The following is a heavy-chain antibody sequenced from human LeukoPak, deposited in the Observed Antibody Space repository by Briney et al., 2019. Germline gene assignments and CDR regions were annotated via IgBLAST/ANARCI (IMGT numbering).Heavy chain of an antibody. D-gene: IGHD3-16*02. CDR1: GDSVSSNSAA. V-gene: IGHV6-1*01. CDR2: TYYRSKWYN. CDR3: ARGGGGLGELSDYFDY. Sequence: SQTLSLTCAISGDSVSSNSAAWNWVRQSPSRGLEWLGRTYYRSKWYNDYAVSVKSRITINPDTSKNQFSLQLNSVTPEDTAVYYCARGGGGLGELSDYFDYWGQGTLVTVSS. J-gene: IGHJ4*02.